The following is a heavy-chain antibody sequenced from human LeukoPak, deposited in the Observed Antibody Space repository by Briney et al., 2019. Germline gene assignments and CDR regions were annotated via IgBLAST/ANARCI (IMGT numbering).Heavy chain of an antibody. CDR3: AKGPSYYFDY. CDR1: GFTFDDYA. J-gene: IGHJ4*02. Sequence: GRSLRLSCAASGFTFDDYAMHWVRQAPGKGLEWVSGISWNSGSIGYADSVKGRFTISRDNAKNSLYLQMNSLGAEDTALYYCAKGPSYYFDYWGQGTLVTVSS. CDR2: ISWNSGSI. V-gene: IGHV3-9*01.